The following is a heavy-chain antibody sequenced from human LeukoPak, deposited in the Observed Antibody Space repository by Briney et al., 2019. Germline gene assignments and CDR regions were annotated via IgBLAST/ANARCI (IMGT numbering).Heavy chain of an antibody. CDR1: GFTFSSYS. J-gene: IGHJ4*02. V-gene: IGHV3-21*01. CDR3: TRAVAADDFSPGY. Sequence: PGGSLRLSCVASGFTFSSYSMNWVRQAPGKGLEWGSCISSTSRYIYYADSVKGRFTISRDNAKNSVYLQMNSLRAEDTAVYYCTRAVAADDFSPGYWGQGTLLTVSS. D-gene: IGHD3/OR15-3a*01. CDR2: ISSTSRYI.